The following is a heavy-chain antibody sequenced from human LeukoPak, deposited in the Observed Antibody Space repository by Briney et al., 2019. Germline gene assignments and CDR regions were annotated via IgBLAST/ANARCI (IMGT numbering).Heavy chain of an antibody. Sequence: GGSLRLSCAASGFTFNSYVMTWVRQGPGKGLEGVSDISGGGGSTYSAGSVKGRLTISRDNSKKPLNLKVDTLRAEATAVYYCAIYSGYSTSALDIWGQGTMVTVSS. CDR2: ISGGGGST. V-gene: IGHV3-23*01. J-gene: IGHJ3*02. CDR3: AIYSGYSTSALDI. CDR1: GFTFNSYV. D-gene: IGHD5-12*01.